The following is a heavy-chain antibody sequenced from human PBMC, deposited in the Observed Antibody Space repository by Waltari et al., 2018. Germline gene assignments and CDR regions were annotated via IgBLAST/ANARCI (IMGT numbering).Heavy chain of an antibody. Sequence: QVQLQESGPGLVKPSETLSLTCTVSGYSISSGYYWGWIRQPPGKGLEWIGSIYHSGSTYYNPSLKSRVTISVDTSKNQFSLKLSSVTAADTAVYYCARVSAAAGTVGRAYYFDYWGQGTLVTVSS. D-gene: IGHD6-13*01. CDR3: ARVSAAAGTVGRAYYFDY. J-gene: IGHJ4*02. CDR2: IYHSGST. CDR1: GYSISSGYY. V-gene: IGHV4-38-2*02.